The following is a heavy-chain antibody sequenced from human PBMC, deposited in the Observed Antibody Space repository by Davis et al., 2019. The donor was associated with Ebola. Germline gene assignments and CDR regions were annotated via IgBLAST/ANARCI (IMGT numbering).Heavy chain of an antibody. J-gene: IGHJ4*02. V-gene: IGHV4-59*08. CDR1: GGSISSYY. CDR3: GRTIVGATRAFDY. D-gene: IGHD1-26*01. Sequence: MPSETLSLTCTVSGGSISSYYWSWIRQPPGKGLEWIGYIYYSGSTNYNPSLKSRVTISVDTSKNQFSLKLSSVTAADTAVYYCGRTIVGATRAFDYWGQGTLVTVSS. CDR2: IYYSGST.